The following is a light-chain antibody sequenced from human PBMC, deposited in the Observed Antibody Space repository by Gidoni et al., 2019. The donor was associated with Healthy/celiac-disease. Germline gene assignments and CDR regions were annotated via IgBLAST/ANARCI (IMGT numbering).Light chain of an antibody. CDR1: QSLLHSNGYNY. J-gene: IGKJ5*01. Sequence: DIVRTQSPLSLPVTPGEPAAIPGRSSQSLLHSNGYNYLDWYLRKPGPSPQLLIYLGSNRASGVPDRFSGRGSGTDFTLKISRVEAEDVGVYYCMQALQTPRTFGHGTRLEIK. V-gene: IGKV2-28*01. CDR2: LGS. CDR3: MQALQTPRT.